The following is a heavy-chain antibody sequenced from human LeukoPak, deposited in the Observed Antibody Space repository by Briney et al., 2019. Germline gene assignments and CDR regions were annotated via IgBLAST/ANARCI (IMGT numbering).Heavy chain of an antibody. Sequence: GESLKISCKGSEYTFTSYWIGWVRQIPGKGLEWMGIIYPGDSQTRYSPSFQGQVTFSADKSISTAYLQWSSLKASDTAMYYCARRWLVRGVNDAFDIWGQGTMVTVSS. J-gene: IGHJ3*02. V-gene: IGHV5-51*01. D-gene: IGHD3-10*01. CDR3: ARRWLVRGVNDAFDI. CDR2: IYPGDSQT. CDR1: EYTFTSYW.